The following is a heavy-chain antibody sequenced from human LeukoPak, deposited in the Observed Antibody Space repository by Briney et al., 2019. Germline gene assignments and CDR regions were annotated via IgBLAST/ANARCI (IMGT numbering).Heavy chain of an antibody. CDR3: ARDVGVYCSGGSCYMGGENKGGSFDY. V-gene: IGHV3-23*01. Sequence: GGSLRLSCAASGFTFGSSAMSWVRQAPGKGPEWVSTFSRSGPDTYYADSVKGRFTISRDNSKNTLYLQMNSLRAEDTAVYYCARDVGVYCSGGSCYMGGENKGGSFDYWGQGTLVTVSS. CDR2: FSRSGPDT. D-gene: IGHD2-15*01. CDR1: GFTFGSSA. J-gene: IGHJ4*02.